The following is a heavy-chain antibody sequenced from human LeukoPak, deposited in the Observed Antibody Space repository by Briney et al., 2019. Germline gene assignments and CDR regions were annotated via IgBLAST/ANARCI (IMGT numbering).Heavy chain of an antibody. CDR2: ISGNGGST. Sequence: GGSLRLSCAGSGFIFSTYAMYWVRQAPGKGLEYVSAISGNGGSTFYANSVKGRFTISRDNSKNTLYLQMGSLRAEDMAVYYCATVVVVTALHAFDIWGQGTMVTVSS. CDR1: GFIFSTYA. V-gene: IGHV3-64*01. CDR3: ATVVVVTALHAFDI. D-gene: IGHD2-15*01. J-gene: IGHJ3*02.